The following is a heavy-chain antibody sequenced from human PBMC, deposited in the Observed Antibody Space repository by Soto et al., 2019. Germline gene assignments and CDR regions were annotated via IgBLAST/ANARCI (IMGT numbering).Heavy chain of an antibody. CDR3: TRETPPTGMEV. V-gene: IGHV3-13*01. CDR1: GFTLSSYD. J-gene: IGHJ6*02. D-gene: IGHD3-9*01. Sequence: EVQLVESGGGLVQPGGSLRLSCAASGFTLSSYDIHWVRQATGEGLAWVSGIGSGGDTHYADSVKGRFIISREDGKKSLYLQMNNLSVGHTAVYYCTRETPPTGMEVGGQGATVTGSS. CDR2: IGSGGDT.